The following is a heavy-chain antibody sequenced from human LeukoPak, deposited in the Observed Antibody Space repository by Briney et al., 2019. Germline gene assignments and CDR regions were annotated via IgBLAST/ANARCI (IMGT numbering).Heavy chain of an antibody. CDR3: AKSSGQYGHFDY. V-gene: IGHV1-2*02. J-gene: IGHJ4*02. Sequence: ASVKVSCTASGYXFTAYYIHWVRQAPGQGLEWMGWINPNSGGTNYPQNFQGRVTMTRDTSISTAYMDLTRLESDDTAMYYCAKSSGQYGHFDYWGQGALVTVSS. CDR2: INPNSGGT. D-gene: IGHD3-10*01. CDR1: GYXFTAYY.